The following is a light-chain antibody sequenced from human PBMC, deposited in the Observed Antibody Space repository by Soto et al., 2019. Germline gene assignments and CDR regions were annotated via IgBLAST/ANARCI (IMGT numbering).Light chain of an antibody. CDR3: SSCVGGDSVV. CDR2: DVS. V-gene: IGLV2-11*01. CDR1: SSDVGAYNY. J-gene: IGLJ2*01. Sequence: QSALTQPRSVSGPPGQSVTISCTGTSSDVGAYNYVSWYQQHPGKAPKLMIYDVSERPSGVPDRFSASKSGNAASLTISGLQAEDEADYYCSSCVGGDSVVFGGGTKVTVL.